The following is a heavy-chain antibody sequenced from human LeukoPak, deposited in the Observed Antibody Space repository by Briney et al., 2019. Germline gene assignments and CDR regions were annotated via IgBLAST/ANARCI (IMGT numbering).Heavy chain of an antibody. CDR2: IYYSGST. CDR1: GGSISSYY. D-gene: IGHD3-9*01. J-gene: IGHJ5*02. V-gene: IGHV4-59*08. CDR3: ARHRAGDYDILTGYYPAYWFDP. Sequence: KASETLSLTCTVSGGSISSYYWSWIRQPPGKGLEWIGYIYYSGSTNYNPSLKSRATISVDTSKNQFSLKLSSVTAADTAVYYCARHRAGDYDILTGYYPAYWFDPWGQGTLVTVSS.